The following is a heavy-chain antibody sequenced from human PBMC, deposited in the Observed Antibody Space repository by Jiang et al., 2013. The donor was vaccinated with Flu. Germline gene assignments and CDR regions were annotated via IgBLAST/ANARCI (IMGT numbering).Heavy chain of an antibody. Sequence: GAEVKKPGESLKISCKGSGYSFTSYWIGWVRQMPGKGLEWMGIIYPGDSDTRYSPSFQGQVTISADKSISTAYLQWSSLKASDTAMYYCARFSQFGDYDFWSGKQIKYGMDVWGQGTTVTVSS. CDR3: ARFSQFGDYDFWSGKQIKYGMDV. D-gene: IGHD3-3*01. CDR1: GYSFTSYW. CDR2: IYPGDSDT. J-gene: IGHJ6*02. V-gene: IGHV5-51*01.